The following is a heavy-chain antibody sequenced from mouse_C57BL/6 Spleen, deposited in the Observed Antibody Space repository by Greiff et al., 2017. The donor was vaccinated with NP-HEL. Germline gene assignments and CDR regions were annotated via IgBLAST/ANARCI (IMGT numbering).Heavy chain of an antibody. CDR2: IDPENGDT. V-gene: IGHV14-4*01. CDR1: GFNIKDDY. J-gene: IGHJ1*03. Sequence: EVQLQQSGAELVRPGASVKLSCTASGFNIKDDYMHWVKQMPEQGLEWIGWIDPENGDTEYASKFQGKATITADTSSNTAYLQLSSLTSEDTAVYYCTTYGIFVWGTGTTVTVSS. D-gene: IGHD2-10*02. CDR3: TTYGIFV.